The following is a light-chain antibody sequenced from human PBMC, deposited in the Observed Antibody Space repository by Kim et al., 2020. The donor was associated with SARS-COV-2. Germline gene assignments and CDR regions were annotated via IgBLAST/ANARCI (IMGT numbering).Light chain of an antibody. J-gene: IGKJ3*01. Sequence: EGRAPLPCCGSRTVSSDFLASYHQKPRHPPRLLIYDAACGAAGVPDRFRGGGSGAKFTLPSSGLEEDDSAVYFCQYYDSSPPRFSFGPGTRVDIK. CDR2: DAA. V-gene: IGKV3-20*01. CDR3: QYYDSSPPRFS. CDR1: RTVSSDF.